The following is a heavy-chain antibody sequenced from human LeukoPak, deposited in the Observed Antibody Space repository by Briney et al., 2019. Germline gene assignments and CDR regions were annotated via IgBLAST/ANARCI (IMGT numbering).Heavy chain of an antibody. CDR1: GGSTSSYY. D-gene: IGHD1-7*01. Sequence: PSETLSLTCTVSGGSTSSYYWSWIRQPPGKGLEWIGYIYTSGSTNYNPSLKSRVTISVDTSKNQFSLKLSSVTAADTAVYYCARHVITGTIFDYWGQGTLVTVSS. CDR3: ARHVITGTIFDY. V-gene: IGHV4-4*09. CDR2: IYTSGST. J-gene: IGHJ4*02.